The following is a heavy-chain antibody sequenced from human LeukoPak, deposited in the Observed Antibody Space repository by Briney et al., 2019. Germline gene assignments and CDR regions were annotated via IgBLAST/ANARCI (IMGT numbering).Heavy chain of an antibody. Sequence: PGGSLRLSCAAAGLTFSTYGMHWVRQAPGKGLEWVAVISYDGGHQHYADSVKGRFTISRDNSKNTLYLQMNSLRAEDTAGYYCAKGGYYDYVWGSRNSYFDYWGQGTLVTVSS. CDR2: ISYDGGHQ. CDR1: GLTFSTYG. CDR3: AKGGYYDYVWGSRNSYFDY. J-gene: IGHJ4*02. V-gene: IGHV3-30*18. D-gene: IGHD3-16*01.